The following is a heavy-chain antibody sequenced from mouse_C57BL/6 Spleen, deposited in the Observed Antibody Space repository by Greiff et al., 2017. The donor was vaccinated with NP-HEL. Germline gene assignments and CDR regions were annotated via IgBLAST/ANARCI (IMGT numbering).Heavy chain of an antibody. CDR1: GCSFTSYY. CDR2: IYPGSGNT. Sequence: QVQLKESGPELVKPGASVKISCKASGCSFTSYYIHWVKQRPGQGLEWIGWIYPGSGNTKYNEKFKGKATLTADTSSSTAYMQLSSLTSEDSAVYYCARREIRDYFDYWGQGTTLTVSS. V-gene: IGHV1-66*01. CDR3: ARREIRDYFDY. J-gene: IGHJ2*01.